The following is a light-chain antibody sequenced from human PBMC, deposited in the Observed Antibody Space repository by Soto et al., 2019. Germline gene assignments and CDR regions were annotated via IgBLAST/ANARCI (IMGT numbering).Light chain of an antibody. J-gene: IGKJ5*01. Sequence: DIQMTQSPSSLSASVGDRVTITCLASQSISSYLNWYQQKPGKAPKLLIYAASSLQSGVPSRFSGSGSGTDFTLTISSLQPEDFATYYCQQSYSTPDTFGQGIRLEI. V-gene: IGKV1-39*01. CDR1: QSISSY. CDR3: QQSYSTPDT. CDR2: AAS.